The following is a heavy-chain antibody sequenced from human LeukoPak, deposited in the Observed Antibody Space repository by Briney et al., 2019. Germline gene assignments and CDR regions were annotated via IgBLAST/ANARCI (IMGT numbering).Heavy chain of an antibody. D-gene: IGHD3-22*01. CDR1: GVSISSYY. Sequence: SETLSLTCTVSGVSISSYYLSWIRQPPGKGLGGIGYIYYSGSTNYNPSLKSRVTISVDTSKNQLYLKLSSVTAADTAVYYCAKFGSSGYYYPYYFDYWGQGTLVTVSS. CDR2: IYYSGST. V-gene: IGHV4-59*01. CDR3: AKFGSSGYYYPYYFDY. J-gene: IGHJ4*02.